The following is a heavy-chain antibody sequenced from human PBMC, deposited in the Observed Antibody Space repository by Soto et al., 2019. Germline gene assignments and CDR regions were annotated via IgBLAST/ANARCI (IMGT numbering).Heavy chain of an antibody. CDR3: AKDISPGQSLMVRGVIGPDY. Sequence: PGGSLRLSCAASGFTFDDYAMHWVRQAPGKGLEWVAGISWNSGSIVYADSVKGRFTISRDNAKNSLYLQMNSLRAEDTALYYCAKDISPGQSLMVRGVIGPDYWGQGTLVTVSS. CDR2: ISWNSGSI. CDR1: GFTFDDYA. V-gene: IGHV3-9*01. J-gene: IGHJ4*02. D-gene: IGHD3-10*01.